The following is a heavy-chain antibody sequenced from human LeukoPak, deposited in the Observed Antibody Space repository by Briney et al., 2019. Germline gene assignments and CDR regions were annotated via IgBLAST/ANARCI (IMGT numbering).Heavy chain of an antibody. CDR2: INHSGST. D-gene: IGHD4-17*01. CDR3: ARGEDDYGDYYGMDV. Sequence: SETLSLTCTVSGGSISSYYWSWIRQPPGKGLEWIGEINHSGSTNYNPSLKSRVTISVDTSKNQFSLKLSSVTAADTAVYYCARGEDDYGDYYGMDVWGQGTTVTVSS. CDR1: GGSISSYY. V-gene: IGHV4-34*01. J-gene: IGHJ6*02.